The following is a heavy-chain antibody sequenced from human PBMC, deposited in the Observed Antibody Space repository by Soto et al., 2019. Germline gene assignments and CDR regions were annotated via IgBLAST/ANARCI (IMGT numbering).Heavy chain of an antibody. CDR1: GGTFSSYA. Sequence: GASVKVSCKASGGTFSSYAISWVRQAPGHGLEWMGGIIPIFGTANYAQKFQGRVTITADESTSTAYMELSSLRSEDTAVYYWARGTVVRSEPAYYYDMDVWGQGTTVTVSS. V-gene: IGHV1-69*13. J-gene: IGHJ6*02. CDR2: IIPIFGTA. D-gene: IGHD2-15*01. CDR3: ARGTVVRSEPAYYYDMDV.